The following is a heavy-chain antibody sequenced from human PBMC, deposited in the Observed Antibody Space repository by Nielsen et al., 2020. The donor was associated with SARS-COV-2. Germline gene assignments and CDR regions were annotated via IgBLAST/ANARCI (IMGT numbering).Heavy chain of an antibody. V-gene: IGHV3-23*01. CDR3: TRLQEHL. Sequence: GGSLRLSCATSGFTFRDYAMTWVRQAPGKGLEWVSTISGSGGGSYHAGSVTGRFTISRDNSKSTLYLQMNSLHQGPIGLPPGTRLQEHLWG. J-gene: IGHJ6*01. CDR2: ISGSGGGS. CDR1: GFTFRDYA.